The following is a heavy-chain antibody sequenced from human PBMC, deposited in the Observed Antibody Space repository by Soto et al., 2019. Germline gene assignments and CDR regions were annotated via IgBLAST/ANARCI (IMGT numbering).Heavy chain of an antibody. CDR1: GYTFASYG. CDR2: ISAYNGNT. CDR3: ARANTKADY. J-gene: IGHJ4*02. V-gene: IGHV1-18*01. Sequence: SVKVSCKTSGYTFASYGITWVRQAPGQGLEWMGWISAYNGNTNYAQNLQGRVTMTTDTSTSTAYMELRSLRSDDTAVYFCARANTKADYWGQGTLVTVSS. D-gene: IGHD2-8*01.